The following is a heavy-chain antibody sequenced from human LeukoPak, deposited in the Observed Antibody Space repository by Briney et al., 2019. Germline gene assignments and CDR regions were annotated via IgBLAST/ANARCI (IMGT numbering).Heavy chain of an antibody. J-gene: IGHJ4*02. Sequence: GGSLRLSCAASGLTVSSNYMSWVRQAPGKGLEWVSVIYTGGSTYYADSVKGRFTISRDNSKNTLYLQMHSLRAEDTAVYYCARALVRGVIIHFDYWGQGTLVTVSS. CDR1: GLTVSSNY. D-gene: IGHD3-10*01. V-gene: IGHV3-53*01. CDR3: ARALVRGVIIHFDY. CDR2: IYTGGST.